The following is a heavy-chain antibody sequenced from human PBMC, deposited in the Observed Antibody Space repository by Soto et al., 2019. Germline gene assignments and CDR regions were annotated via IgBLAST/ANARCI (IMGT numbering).Heavy chain of an antibody. V-gene: IGHV1-18*01. CDR1: GYTFTSYG. CDR3: ARVIASAADFDY. CDR2: ISGYNGNT. Sequence: QVQLVQSGAEVKKPGASVKVSCKASGYTFTSYGIGWVRQAPGQGLEWMGWISGYNGNTNYAQKLQGRVTMTTDTSTNTAYMELSILRSDDTAVYYCARVIASAADFDYWGQATLGTVCS. J-gene: IGHJ4*02. D-gene: IGHD6-13*01.